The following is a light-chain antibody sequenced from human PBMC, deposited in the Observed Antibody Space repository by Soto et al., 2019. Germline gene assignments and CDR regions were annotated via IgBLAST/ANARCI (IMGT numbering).Light chain of an antibody. CDR1: SGDVGTYKL. CDR2: EGT. J-gene: IGLJ2*01. Sequence: QSALTQPASVSGSPGQSITISCTGTSGDVGTYKLVSWYQHHLGKVPRLMIYEGTKRPSGVSDRFSGSKSGNTASLTISGLQAEDEADYYCCSYSGSSTFVVFGGGTKLTVL. CDR3: CSYSGSSTFVV. V-gene: IGLV2-23*03.